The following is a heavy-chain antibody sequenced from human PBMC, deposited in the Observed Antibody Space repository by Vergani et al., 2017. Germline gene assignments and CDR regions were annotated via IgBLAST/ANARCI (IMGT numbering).Heavy chain of an antibody. CDR3: AKALGATIVVVPAAINPYYYYMDV. CDR1: GFTFSSYA. CDR2: ISGSGGST. J-gene: IGHJ6*03. Sequence: EVQLLESGGGLVQPGGSLRLSCAASGFTFSSYAMSWVRQAPGKGLEWVSAISGSGGSTYYADSVKGRFTISRDNSKNTLYLQMNSLRAEDTAVDYCAKALGATIVVVPAAINPYYYYMDVWGKGTTVTVSS. V-gene: IGHV3-23*01. D-gene: IGHD2-2*01.